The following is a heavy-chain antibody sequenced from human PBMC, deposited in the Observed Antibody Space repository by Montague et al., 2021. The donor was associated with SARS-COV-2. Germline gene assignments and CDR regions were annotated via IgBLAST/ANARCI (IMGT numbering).Heavy chain of an antibody. CDR3: AREFPGDYGYYYYYSMDV. D-gene: IGHD4/OR15-4a*01. V-gene: IGHV3-23*03. J-gene: IGHJ6*03. CDR1: GFTFSKFA. CDR2: IEHEYRTI. Sequence: SLRLPCAASGFTFSKFAMSWVRQAPGKGLEWVAVIEHEYRTIWHXDSVKGRFTISRDDSKNTLYLQMASLRVEDTAVYFCAREFPGDYGYYYYYSMDVWGKGTTVTVSS.